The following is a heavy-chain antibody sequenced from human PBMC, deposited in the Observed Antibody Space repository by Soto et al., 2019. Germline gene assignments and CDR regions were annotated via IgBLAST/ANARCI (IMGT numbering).Heavy chain of an antibody. J-gene: IGHJ4*02. CDR2: VYTSGSS. CDR3: ARRWNYSPWDFDY. Sequence: PSENLSLTCIVSGGSISSYYWSCIRQFAGKGLEWMGRVYTSGSSNYNPSLRGRATMSVDTSKNQFSLRLSSVTAADTAVYYCARRWNYSPWDFDYWGQGVMVTVSS. V-gene: IGHV4-4*07. D-gene: IGHD1-7*01. CDR1: GGSISSYY.